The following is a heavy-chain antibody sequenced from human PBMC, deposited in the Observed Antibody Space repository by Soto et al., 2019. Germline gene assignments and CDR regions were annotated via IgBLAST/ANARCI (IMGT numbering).Heavy chain of an antibody. Sequence: QVQLVQSGAEVKKPGSSVKVSCKASGGSFTNYIFTWVRQAPGQGLEWMGRIIPVLGVEYYAQKFQGRVTFTAAKATNTAYMELSSLRSEDTAVYYCAKSPSLGSATGSFYGMGVWGLGTAVTVSS. CDR3: AKSPSLGSATGSFYGMGV. J-gene: IGHJ6*02. CDR2: IIPVLGVE. V-gene: IGHV1-69*02. CDR1: GGSFTNYI. D-gene: IGHD3-9*01.